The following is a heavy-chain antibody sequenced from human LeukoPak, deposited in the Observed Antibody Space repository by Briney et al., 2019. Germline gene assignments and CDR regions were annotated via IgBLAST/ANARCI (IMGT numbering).Heavy chain of an antibody. CDR2: ISGSGGST. J-gene: IGHJ5*02. D-gene: IGHD5-18*01. CDR3: AKVSMVNLSDP. CDR1: GFTFSSYA. Sequence: GGSLRLSCAASGFTFSSYAMSWVRQAPGKGREWGSAISGSGGSTYYADSVKGRFTISRDNSKNTLYLQMNSLRAEDTAVYYCAKVSMVNLSDPWGQGTLVTVSS. V-gene: IGHV3-23*01.